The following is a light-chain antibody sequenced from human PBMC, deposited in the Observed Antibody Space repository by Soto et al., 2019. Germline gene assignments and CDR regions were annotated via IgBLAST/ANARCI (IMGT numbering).Light chain of an antibody. J-gene: IGKJ1*01. CDR1: QSISSY. CDR2: AAS. V-gene: IGKV1-39*01. CDR3: QQSYSRMT. Sequence: DIQMTQSPSSLSASVGDRVTITCRASQSISSYLHWYQQKPGKAPRLLIYAASSLQSGVPSRFSGSGSGTHFTLTISSLQPEDFATYYCQQSYSRMTFGQGNKGDIK.